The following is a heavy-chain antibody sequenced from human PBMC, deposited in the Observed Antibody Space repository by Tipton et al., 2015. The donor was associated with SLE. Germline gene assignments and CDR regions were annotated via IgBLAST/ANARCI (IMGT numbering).Heavy chain of an antibody. J-gene: IGHJ4*02. CDR2: IYTSGST. V-gene: IGHV4-4*07. CDR1: GGSISSYY. CDR3: ARDYGSVVQGGIRYFDY. Sequence: TLSLTCTVSGGSISSYYWSWIRQPAGKGLEWIGRIYTSGSTNYNPSFPSRVTMSVETSKNQFSLKLSSVTAADTAVYYCARDYGSVVQGGIRYFDYWGQGTLVTVSS. D-gene: IGHD3-10*01.